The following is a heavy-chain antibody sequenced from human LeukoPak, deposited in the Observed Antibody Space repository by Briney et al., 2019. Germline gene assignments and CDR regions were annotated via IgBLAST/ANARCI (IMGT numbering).Heavy chain of an antibody. D-gene: IGHD4-17*01. V-gene: IGHV4-59*01. Sequence: SSETLSLTCTVSGGSISGYYWSWIRQPPGKGLEWIGYIYYSGSTNYNPSLKSRVTISVDTSKNQFSLKLSSVTAADTAVYYCARNSYGDAENFQHWGQGTLVTVSS. CDR3: ARNSYGDAENFQH. CDR1: GGSISGYY. CDR2: IYYSGST. J-gene: IGHJ1*01.